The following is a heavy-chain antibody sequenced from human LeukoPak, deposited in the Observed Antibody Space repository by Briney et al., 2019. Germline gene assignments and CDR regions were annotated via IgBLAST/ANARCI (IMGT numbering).Heavy chain of an antibody. Sequence: SGGSLRLSCAASGFTFSNYGMHWVRQAPGKGLEWVAVIWYDGSNKYYAESVKGRFTISRDNSKNTLYLQMNSLRAEDTAVYYCAREEGDYRDNSEVYWGQGTLVTVSS. CDR3: AREEGDYRDNSEVY. CDR1: GFTFSNYG. J-gene: IGHJ4*02. D-gene: IGHD4-23*01. CDR2: IWYDGSNK. V-gene: IGHV3-33*01.